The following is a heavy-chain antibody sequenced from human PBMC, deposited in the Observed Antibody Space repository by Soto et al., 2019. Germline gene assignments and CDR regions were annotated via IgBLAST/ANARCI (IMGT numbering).Heavy chain of an antibody. J-gene: IGHJ6*02. CDR1: GGTFSSYA. CDR2: IIPIFGTA. CDR3: AQGSYYYGSGPGGMDV. Sequence: QVQLVQSGAEVKKPGSSVKVSCKASGGTFSSYAISWVRQAPGQGLEWMGGIIPIFGTANYAQKFQGRVTITADESKSTAYMELRSLRSEDTAVYYCAQGSYYYGSGPGGMDVWGQGTTVTVSS. V-gene: IGHV1-69*01. D-gene: IGHD3-10*01.